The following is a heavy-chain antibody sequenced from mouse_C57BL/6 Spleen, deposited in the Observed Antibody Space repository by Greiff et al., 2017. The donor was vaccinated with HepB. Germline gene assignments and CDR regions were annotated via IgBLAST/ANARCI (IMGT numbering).Heavy chain of an antibody. CDR2: IDPSDSET. Sequence: VQLQQPGAELVRPGSSVKLSCKASGYTFTSYWMHWVKQRPIQGLEWIGNIDPSDSETHYNQKFKDKATLTVDKSSSTAYMQLSSLTSEDSAVYYCARADYGSYWYFDVWGTGTTVTVSS. CDR3: ARADYGSYWYFDV. V-gene: IGHV1-52*01. D-gene: IGHD1-1*01. J-gene: IGHJ1*03. CDR1: GYTFTSYW.